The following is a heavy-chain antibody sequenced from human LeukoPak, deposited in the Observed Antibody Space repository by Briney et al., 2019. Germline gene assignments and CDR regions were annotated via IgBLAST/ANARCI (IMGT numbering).Heavy chain of an antibody. D-gene: IGHD2-2*01. CDR3: ARDDVVVPAATLFYYYYGMDV. CDR2: INSDGSST. V-gene: IGHV3-74*01. J-gene: IGHJ6*04. Sequence: GGSLRLSCAASGFTFSSYWMHWVRQAPGKGLVWVSRINSDGSSTSYADSVKGRFTISRDNAKNTLHLQMNSLRAEDMAVYYCARDDVVVPAATLFYYYYGMDVWGKGTTVTVSS. CDR1: GFTFSSYW.